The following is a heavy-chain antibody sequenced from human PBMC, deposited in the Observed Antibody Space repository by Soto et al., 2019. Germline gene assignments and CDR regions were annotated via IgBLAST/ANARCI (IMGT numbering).Heavy chain of an antibody. D-gene: IGHD6-25*01. V-gene: IGHV4-59*01. J-gene: IGHJ4*02. CDR3: ASGTLSTIAAPDS. CDR2: IYYTGGT. CDR1: GVTTRGYY. Sequence: PSETLSPTCNVSGVTTRGYYWNWIRHPPGKTLEWIGSIYYTGGTNYYPSLKSRVTISVDTSKNHFSLKLNSLTAADTAVYYCASGTLSTIAAPDSWGQGTLVTVSS.